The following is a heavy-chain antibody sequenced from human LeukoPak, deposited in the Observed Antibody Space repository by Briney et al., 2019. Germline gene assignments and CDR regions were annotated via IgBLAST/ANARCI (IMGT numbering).Heavy chain of an antibody. CDR3: ARERDWELLGPRCFDY. D-gene: IGHD1-26*01. V-gene: IGHV3-48*01. CDR1: GFTFGSYS. J-gene: IGHJ4*02. Sequence: GGSLRLSCAASGFTFGSYSMNWVRQAPGKGLEWVSYISSSSSTIYYADSVKGRFTISRDNAKNSLYLQMNSLRAEDTAVYYCARERDWELLGPRCFDYWGQGTLVTVSS. CDR2: ISSSSSTI.